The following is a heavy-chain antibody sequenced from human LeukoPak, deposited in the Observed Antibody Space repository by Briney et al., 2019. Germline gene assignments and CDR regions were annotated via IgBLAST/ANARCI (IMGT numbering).Heavy chain of an antibody. CDR1: GGSISSYY. CDR2: IYYGGST. D-gene: IGHD4-17*01. J-gene: IGHJ3*02. Sequence: TSETLSLTCTVSGGSISSYYWSWIRQPPGKGLEWIGYIYYGGSTNYNPSLKSRVTISVDTSKNQFSLKLSSVTAADTAVYYCARHGRYGDYGLVAFDIWGQGTMVTVSS. V-gene: IGHV4-59*08. CDR3: ARHGRYGDYGLVAFDI.